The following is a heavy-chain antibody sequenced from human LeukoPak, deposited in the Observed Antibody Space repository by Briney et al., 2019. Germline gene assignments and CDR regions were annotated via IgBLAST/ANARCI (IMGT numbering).Heavy chain of an antibody. CDR1: GYTFTSYA. V-gene: IGHV1-3*01. D-gene: IGHD6-13*01. CDR3: ARENLPLGSSSWYVTGLVRGHYFDY. Sequence: ASVKVSCKASGYTFTSYAMHWVRQAPGQRLEWMGWINAGNGNTKYSQKFQGRVTITRDTSASTAYMELSSLRSEDTAVYYCARENLPLGSSSWYVTGLVRGHYFDYWGQGTLVIVSS. CDR2: INAGNGNT. J-gene: IGHJ4*02.